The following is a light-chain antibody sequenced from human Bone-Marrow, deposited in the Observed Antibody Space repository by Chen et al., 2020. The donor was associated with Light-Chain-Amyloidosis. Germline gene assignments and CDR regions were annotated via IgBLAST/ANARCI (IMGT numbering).Light chain of an antibody. V-gene: IGLV3-25*03. CDR3: YSADDSGTYEVI. CDR1: ALPTKY. Sequence: SYELTQPPSASVSPVQRATSTCSGDALPTKYAYGYQQKPGQAPELVIPRDTERPQGISERFCGSSSDATATFAISRVQAEDEADYHCYSADDSGTYEVIFGGGTKLTVL. CDR2: RDT. J-gene: IGLJ2*01.